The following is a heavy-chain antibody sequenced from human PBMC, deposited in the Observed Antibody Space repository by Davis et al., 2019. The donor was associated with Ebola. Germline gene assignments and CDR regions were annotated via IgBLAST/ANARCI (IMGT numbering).Heavy chain of an antibody. CDR2: IYHGGST. D-gene: IGHD1/OR15-1a*01. CDR3: ARNNRNNGYYFDY. J-gene: IGHJ4*02. Sequence: MPSETLSLTCAVYGGPFSGYYWGWIRQPPGKGLEWIGYIYHGGSTYYNPSLESRVTISVDKSNNQFSLKMNSVTAADTAMYYCARNNRNNGYYFDYWGQGTLVTVSS. CDR1: GGPFSGYY. V-gene: IGHV4-34*01.